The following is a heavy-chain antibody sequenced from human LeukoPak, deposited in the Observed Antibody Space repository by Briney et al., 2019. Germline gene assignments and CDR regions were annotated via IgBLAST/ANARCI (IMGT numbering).Heavy chain of an antibody. J-gene: IGHJ4*02. D-gene: IGHD5-12*01. CDR2: INSDGSIT. V-gene: IGHV3-74*01. CDR1: GFTFSSYW. CDR3: ARVRATFTPHFDN. Sequence: GGSLRLSCAASGFTFSSYWMHWVRQAPGKGLMWVSRINSDGSITSHAASVKGRFTISRDDAKNTLYVQMNTLRAEDTAVYYCARVRATFTPHFDNWGQGTLVTVSS.